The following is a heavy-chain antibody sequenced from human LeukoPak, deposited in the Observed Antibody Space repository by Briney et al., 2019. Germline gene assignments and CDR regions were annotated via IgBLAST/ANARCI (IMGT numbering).Heavy chain of an antibody. V-gene: IGHV4-59*01. CDR2: IYYSGST. J-gene: IGHJ5*02. CDR3: ASSSRGGGWFDP. CDR1: GGSISSYY. Sequence: SETLSLTCTVSGGSISSYYWSWIRQPPGKGLEGIGYIYYSGSTNYNPSLKSRVTISVDTSKNQFPLKLSSVTAADTAVYYCASSSRGGGWFDPWGQGTLVTVSS. D-gene: IGHD6-6*01.